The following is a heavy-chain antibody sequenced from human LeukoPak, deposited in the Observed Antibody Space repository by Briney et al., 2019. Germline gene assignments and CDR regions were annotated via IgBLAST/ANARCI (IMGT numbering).Heavy chain of an antibody. J-gene: IGHJ4*02. Sequence: GGSLRLSCAASGFTFIDYSMNWVRQAPGKGVEWISYVGISSGNTKYADSVKGRFTISGDSAKNSVFLQMNSLRVEDTAVYYCARDHRYAFDNWGQGTLVTVSS. CDR1: GFTFIDYS. D-gene: IGHD5-12*01. CDR3: ARDHRYAFDN. CDR2: VGISSGNT. V-gene: IGHV3-48*04.